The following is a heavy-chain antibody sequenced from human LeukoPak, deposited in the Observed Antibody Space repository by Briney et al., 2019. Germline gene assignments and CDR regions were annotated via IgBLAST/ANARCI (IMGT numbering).Heavy chain of an antibody. D-gene: IGHD2-2*01. Sequence: GGSLRLSCAASGFTFSSYEMSWVRQAPGKGLEWVSHISGSGTTIYYGDSVKGRFTISRDNAKNSLYLQMNSLRAEDTAIYYCAREGSSSCYDSCNWFDPWGQGTLVTVSS. CDR1: GFTFSSYE. CDR2: ISGSGTTI. V-gene: IGHV3-48*03. CDR3: AREGSSSCYDSCNWFDP. J-gene: IGHJ5*02.